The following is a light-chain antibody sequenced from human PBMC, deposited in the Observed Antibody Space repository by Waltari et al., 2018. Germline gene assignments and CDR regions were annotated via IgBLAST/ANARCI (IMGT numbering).Light chain of an antibody. V-gene: IGLV2-14*01. Sequence: QSALTQPASVSGSPGQSITISCSGTDSDVGAYDFVSWYQQHPGKAPHIIIYEVSNRCSWITDRFSASKSGNTATLTISVLQAEDEADYYCSSYTTGSAHGVFGTGTRVTVL. CDR3: SSYTTGSAHGV. CDR1: DSDVGAYDF. CDR2: EVS. J-gene: IGLJ1*01.